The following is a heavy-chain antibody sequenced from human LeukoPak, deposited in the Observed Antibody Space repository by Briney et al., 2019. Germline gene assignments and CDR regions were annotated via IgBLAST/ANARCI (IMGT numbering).Heavy chain of an antibody. CDR2: MYYSGSI. CDR1: GGSIRTSSYY. V-gene: IGHV4-39*01. J-gene: IGHJ4*02. Sequence: SETLSLTCVVSGGSIRTSSYYWAWIRQPPGKGLEWIVSMYYSGSIYYNSSLKSRITVSADTSKNQLSLKLSSVTAADTAVYYCASFSSGWYFDYWGQGTLVTVSS. CDR3: ASFSSGWYFDY. D-gene: IGHD6-19*01.